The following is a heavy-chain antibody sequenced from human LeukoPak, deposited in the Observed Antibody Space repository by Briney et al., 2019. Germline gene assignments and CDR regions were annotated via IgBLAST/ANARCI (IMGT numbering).Heavy chain of an antibody. Sequence: PSQTLSLTCTVSGGSISSGDSYWSWIRQPPGKGLEWIGYIYYSGSTYYNPSLKSRVTISVDTSKNQFSLKLSSVTAADTAVYYCARAFVGISSGGHWFDPWGQGTLVTVSS. CDR2: IYYSGST. CDR1: GGSISSGDSY. V-gene: IGHV4-30-4*01. J-gene: IGHJ5*02. CDR3: ARAFVGISSGGHWFDP. D-gene: IGHD2-15*01.